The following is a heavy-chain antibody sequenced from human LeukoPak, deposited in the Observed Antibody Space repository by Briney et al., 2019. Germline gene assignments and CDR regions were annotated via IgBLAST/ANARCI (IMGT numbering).Heavy chain of an antibody. CDR3: ARGLYYYGSGSYAGGY. CDR2: INPNSGGT. CDR1: GYTFTGYY. V-gene: IGHV1-2*02. D-gene: IGHD3-10*01. J-gene: IGHJ4*02. Sequence: ASVKVSCKASGYTFTGYYMQWVRQAPGQGLEWMGWINPNSGGTNYAQKFQGRVTMTRDTSISTAYMELSRLRSDDTAVYYCARGLYYYGSGSYAGGYWGQGTLVTVSS.